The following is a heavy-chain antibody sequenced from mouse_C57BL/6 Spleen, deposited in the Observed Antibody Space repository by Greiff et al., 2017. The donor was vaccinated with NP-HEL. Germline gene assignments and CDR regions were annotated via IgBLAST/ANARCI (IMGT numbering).Heavy chain of an antibody. J-gene: IGHJ2*01. CDR3: TRRGAYYSNYDLIDY. V-gene: IGHV1-15*01. CDR1: GYTFTDYE. D-gene: IGHD2-5*01. Sequence: VQLQQSGAELVRPGASVTLSCKASGYTFTDYEMHWVKQTPVHGLEWIGAIDPETGGTAYNQKFKGKAILTADKSSSTAYRELRSLTSEDSAVYYCTRRGAYYSNYDLIDYWGQGTTLTVSS. CDR2: IDPETGGT.